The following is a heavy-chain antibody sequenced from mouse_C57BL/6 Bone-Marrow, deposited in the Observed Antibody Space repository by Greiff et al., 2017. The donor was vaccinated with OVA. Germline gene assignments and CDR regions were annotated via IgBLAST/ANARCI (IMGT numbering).Heavy chain of an antibody. CDR3: ARAYIAAVSRYWYFDV. CDR1: GYTFTSYW. D-gene: IGHD1-1*01. Sequence: QVQLQQSGAELVKPGASVKLSCKASGYTFTSYWMNWVKLRHGQGLEWIGMIHPNSGSTNYNEKFKSKATLTVDKSSSTAYVQLSSLTSEDSAVYYCARAYIAAVSRYWYFDVWGTGTTVTVSS. V-gene: IGHV1-64*01. J-gene: IGHJ1*03. CDR2: IHPNSGST.